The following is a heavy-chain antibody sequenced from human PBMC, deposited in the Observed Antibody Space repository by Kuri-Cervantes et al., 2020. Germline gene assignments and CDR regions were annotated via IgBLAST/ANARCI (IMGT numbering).Heavy chain of an antibody. V-gene: IGHV3-48*03. J-gene: IGHJ3*02. Sequence: GGSLRLSCAASGFTFSSYEMNWVRQAPGKGLEWVSYITSSGSTIYYADSVKGRFTISRDNAKSSLYLQMNSLRAEDTAVYYCAKAYCGGDCQDHAFDIWGQGTMVTVSS. CDR3: AKAYCGGDCQDHAFDI. D-gene: IGHD2-21*02. CDR2: ITSSGSTI. CDR1: GFTFSSYE.